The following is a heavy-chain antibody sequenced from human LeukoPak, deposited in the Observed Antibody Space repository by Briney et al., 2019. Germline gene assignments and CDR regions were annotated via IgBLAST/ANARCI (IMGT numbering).Heavy chain of an antibody. CDR1: GFTVSNNY. Sequence: GSLRLSCAASGFTVSNNYMSWVRQAPGKGLEWVSFIYSGGSTYYADSVKGRFTISRDNSKNTLYLQMNSLRAEDTAVYYCAKDLVHYYYDTSGYYTEYYFDYWGQGTLVTVSS. CDR2: IYSGGST. V-gene: IGHV3-53*01. CDR3: AKDLVHYYYDTSGYYTEYYFDY. D-gene: IGHD3-22*01. J-gene: IGHJ4*02.